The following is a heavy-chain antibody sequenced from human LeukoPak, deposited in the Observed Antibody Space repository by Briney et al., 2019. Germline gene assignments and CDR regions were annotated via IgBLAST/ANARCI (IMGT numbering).Heavy chain of an antibody. V-gene: IGHV1-46*01. CDR3: ARGLGYCSGASCSVY. D-gene: IGHD2-15*01. Sequence: ASVKLSCKASGYTFISYYMNWVRQAPGQGLEWMGIINPSGTSTNYAQKFQGRVVLTRDTSTSTVYMELSSLSSEDTAVYYCARGLGYCSGASCSVYWGQGTLVTVSS. J-gene: IGHJ4*02. CDR1: GYTFISYY. CDR2: INPSGTST.